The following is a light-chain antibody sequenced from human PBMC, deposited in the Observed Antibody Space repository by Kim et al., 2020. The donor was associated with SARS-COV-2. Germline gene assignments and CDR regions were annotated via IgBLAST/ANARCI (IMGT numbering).Light chain of an antibody. CDR1: KLGDKY. CDR2: QDN. V-gene: IGLV3-1*01. J-gene: IGLJ2*01. Sequence: SYELTQPPSVSVSPGQTASITCSGDKLGDKYACWYQQKPGQSPVLVIYQDNKRPSGIPGRFSGSNSGNTATLTISGTQAMDEADYYCQAWDSTTVQFGGG. CDR3: QAWDSTTVQ.